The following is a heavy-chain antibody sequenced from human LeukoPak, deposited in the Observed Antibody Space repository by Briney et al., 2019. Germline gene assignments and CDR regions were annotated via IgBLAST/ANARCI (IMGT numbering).Heavy chain of an antibody. CDR1: GFTFSSYE. Sequence: PGGSLRLSCAASGFTFSSYEMNWVRQAPGKGLEWVSYISSSGSTIYYADSVKGRFTISRDNAKNSLYLQMNSLRAEDTAVYYCARETLYDSGGPPDYWGQGTLVTVSS. CDR2: ISSSGSTI. CDR3: ARETLYDSGGPPDY. D-gene: IGHD3-22*01. V-gene: IGHV3-48*03. J-gene: IGHJ4*02.